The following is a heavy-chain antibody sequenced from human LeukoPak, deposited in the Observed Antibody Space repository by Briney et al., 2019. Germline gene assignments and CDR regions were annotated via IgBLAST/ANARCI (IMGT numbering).Heavy chain of an antibody. CDR1: GGSISNYY. CDR3: ARLFPAAGTPYYYIMDV. CDR2: FYSSGSY. V-gene: IGHV4-4*07. Sequence: ETLSLTCTVSGGSISNYYWSWIRQPAGKGLEWIGRFYSSGSYNYNPSLKSRVTMSVDTSKNQFSLRLSSVTAADTAVYYCARLFPAAGTPYYYIMDVWGQGTTVTVSS. D-gene: IGHD6-13*01. J-gene: IGHJ6*02.